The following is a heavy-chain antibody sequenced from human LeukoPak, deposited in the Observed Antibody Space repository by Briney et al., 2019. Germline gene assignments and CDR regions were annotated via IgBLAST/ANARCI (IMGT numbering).Heavy chain of an antibody. CDR1: GDSISSSGYY. Sequence: PSETLSLTCTVSGDSISSSGYYWGWIRQPPGKGLEWIGSFSYSGSTYYNPSLKSRVTISVDTSKNQFSLKLSSVTAADTAVYYCARDRTVVVVVAATQAHWFDPWGQGTLVTVSS. V-gene: IGHV4-39*07. CDR3: ARDRTVVVVVAATQAHWFDP. J-gene: IGHJ5*02. D-gene: IGHD2-15*01. CDR2: FSYSGST.